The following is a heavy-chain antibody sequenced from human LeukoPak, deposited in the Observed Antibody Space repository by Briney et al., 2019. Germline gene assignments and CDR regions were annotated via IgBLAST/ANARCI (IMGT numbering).Heavy chain of an antibody. V-gene: IGHV3-53*01. Sequence: GGSLRLSCAASGFTVSSNYMSWVRQAPGKGLEWVSVIYSGGSTYYADSVKGRFTISRDNSKNTLYLQMNSLRAEDTAVYYCARDYYYDSSGSLGYWGQGTLVTVSS. J-gene: IGHJ4*02. D-gene: IGHD3-22*01. CDR2: IYSGGST. CDR1: GFTVSSNY. CDR3: ARDYYYDSSGSLGY.